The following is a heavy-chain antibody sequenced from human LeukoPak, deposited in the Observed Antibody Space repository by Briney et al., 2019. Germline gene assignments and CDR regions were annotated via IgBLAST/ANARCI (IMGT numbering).Heavy chain of an antibody. D-gene: IGHD3-16*01. Sequence: GGSLRLSCAASGFTFSSYSMHWVRQAPGKGLEWVSNINGGGGSTYYADSVKGRFTVSRDNAKNTLYLQMNSLRAEDTAVYYCAKEPSAYTAQVGFVPWGQGTLVTASS. CDR1: GFTFSSYS. V-gene: IGHV3-23*01. CDR3: AKEPSAYTAQVGFVP. J-gene: IGHJ5*02. CDR2: INGGGGST.